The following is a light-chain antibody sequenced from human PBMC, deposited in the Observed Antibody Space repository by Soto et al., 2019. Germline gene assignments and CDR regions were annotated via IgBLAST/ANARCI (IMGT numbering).Light chain of an antibody. Sequence: QSALTQPASVSGSPGQSSTISCTGTSSDVSGYNYVSWFQQHPGKAPKLMISDVSNRPSGVSNRFSGSKSGNTASLTISGLQAEDEADYYCLSYTTSSTAYVFGTGTKVTVL. CDR1: SSDVSGYNY. CDR2: DVS. V-gene: IGLV2-14*01. CDR3: LSYTTSSTAYV. J-gene: IGLJ1*01.